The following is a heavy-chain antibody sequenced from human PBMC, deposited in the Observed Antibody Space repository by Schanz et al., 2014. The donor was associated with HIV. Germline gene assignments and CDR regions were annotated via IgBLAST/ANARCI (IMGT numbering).Heavy chain of an antibody. J-gene: IGHJ6*02. Sequence: VQLLESGGGLVQPGGSMRLFCEASGFTFSSYAMNWVRQAPGKGLEWVAVTLHDGSGTYYADSVRGRFNISRDNSKNTLYLQMNNLRREDTAVYFCARDQTTINYYYYALDVWGQGTTVTVTS. CDR1: GFTFSSYA. V-gene: IGHV3-30*03. CDR2: TLHDGSGT. D-gene: IGHD1-1*01. CDR3: ARDQTTINYYYYALDV.